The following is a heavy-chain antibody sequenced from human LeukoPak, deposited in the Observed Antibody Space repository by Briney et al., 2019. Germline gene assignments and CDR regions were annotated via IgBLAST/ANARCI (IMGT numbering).Heavy chain of an antibody. CDR3: AKDSGGYSYGPIGY. Sequence: GRSLRLSCAASGFTFGSFDMHWIRQAPGKGLECMAVISFDGSNKYYADSVKGRFTISRDNSKNTLYLQMNSLRAEDTAVYYCAKDSGGYSYGPIGYWGQGTLVTVSS. J-gene: IGHJ4*02. CDR1: GFTFGSFD. D-gene: IGHD5-18*01. V-gene: IGHV3-30*18. CDR2: ISFDGSNK.